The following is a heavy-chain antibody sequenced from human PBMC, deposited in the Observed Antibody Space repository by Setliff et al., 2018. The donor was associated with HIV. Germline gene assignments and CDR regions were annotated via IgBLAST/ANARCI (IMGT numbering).Heavy chain of an antibody. D-gene: IGHD3-16*02. CDR2: INHRGST. CDR1: GGSFSDYY. Sequence: SETLSLTCAVYGGSFSDYYWTWIRQSPGKGLEWIGEINHRGSTYYNPSLKSRVTISIDTSKNQFSLKLSSVTAADTAVYYCARGSDYIWGNYRFPFDYWGLGTMVTVSS. V-gene: IGHV4-34*01. J-gene: IGHJ4*02. CDR3: ARGSDYIWGNYRFPFDY.